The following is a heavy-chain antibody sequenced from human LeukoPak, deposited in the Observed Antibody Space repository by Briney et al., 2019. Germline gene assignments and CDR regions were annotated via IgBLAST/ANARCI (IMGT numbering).Heavy chain of an antibody. D-gene: IGHD2-2*01. Sequence: ASVKVSCKASGYTFTGYYMHWVRQAPGQGLEWMGWINPNSGGTNFAQKFQGRVTITRNTSISTAYMELSSLRSEDTAVYYCARGRGRVCSSTSCRNWFDPWGQGTLVTVSS. V-gene: IGHV1-2*02. CDR2: INPNSGGT. J-gene: IGHJ5*02. CDR3: ARGRGRVCSSTSCRNWFDP. CDR1: GYTFTGYY.